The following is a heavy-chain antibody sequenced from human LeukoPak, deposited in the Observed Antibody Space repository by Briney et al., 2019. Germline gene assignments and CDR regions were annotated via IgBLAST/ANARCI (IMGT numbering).Heavy chain of an antibody. CDR3: AKMGASSGYSPIDY. D-gene: IGHD3-22*01. CDR1: GGTFSSYA. Sequence: ASVKVSCKASGGTFSSYAISWVRQAPGQGLEWMGWISTYDGNTNYAQKVQGRVTMTTDSSTSTAYMELRTLRSDDTAVYYCAKMGASSGYSPIDYWGQGTLVTVSS. CDR2: ISTYDGNT. J-gene: IGHJ4*02. V-gene: IGHV1-18*01.